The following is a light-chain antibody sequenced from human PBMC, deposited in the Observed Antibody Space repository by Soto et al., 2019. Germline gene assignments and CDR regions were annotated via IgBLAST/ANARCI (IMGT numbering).Light chain of an antibody. Sequence: IVLTQSPCTLSWSPGERTTLSCRASQSISRYLAWYQQKPGQGPRLLIYGASSRATGTPDRFSGSGYGTDFNLTINRLEPEDFALYYCQQYGSSPPTFGQGTKVDIK. J-gene: IGKJ1*01. CDR3: QQYGSSPPT. V-gene: IGKV3-20*01. CDR2: GAS. CDR1: QSISRY.